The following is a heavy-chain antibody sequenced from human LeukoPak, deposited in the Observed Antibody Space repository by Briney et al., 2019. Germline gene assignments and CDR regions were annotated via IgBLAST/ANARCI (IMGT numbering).Heavy chain of an antibody. Sequence: GGSLRLSCAASGFTFSNAWMSWVRQAPGKGLEWVGRIKSKTDGWTTDYALPVKGRFTISRDDSKNTLYLQMNSLKTEDTAVYYCTTERAGGQWLPPFGYWGQGTLVTVSS. J-gene: IGHJ4*02. CDR1: GFTFSNAW. V-gene: IGHV3-15*01. D-gene: IGHD6-19*01. CDR3: TTERAGGQWLPPFGY. CDR2: IKSKTDGWTT.